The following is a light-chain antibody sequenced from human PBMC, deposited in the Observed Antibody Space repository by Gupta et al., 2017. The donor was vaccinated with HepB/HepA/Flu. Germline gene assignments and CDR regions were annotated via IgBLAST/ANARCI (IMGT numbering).Light chain of an antibody. J-gene: IGLJ3*02. CDR2: GNS. CDR3: ASWDDTHKHGM. CDR1: SADIGSNN. V-gene: IGLV1-44*01. Sequence: SLLPQPPAASATPGQRVTISCSGSSADIGSNNVTWYQQLPGTAPKLLIYGNSQRPSGVPDRFSGSKSGTTASLAISGLQAEDEADYYCASWDDTHKHGMFGGGTKLTVL.